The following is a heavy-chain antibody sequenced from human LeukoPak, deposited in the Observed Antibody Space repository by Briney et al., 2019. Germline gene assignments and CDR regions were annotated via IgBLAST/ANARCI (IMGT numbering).Heavy chain of an antibody. CDR2: FDPEDGET. CDR1: GYTLTELS. J-gene: IGHJ4*02. D-gene: IGHD2-15*01. Sequence: GASVKVSCKVSGYTLTELSMHWVRQAPGKGLEWRGGFDPEDGETIYAQKFQGRVTMTEDTSTDTAYMELSSLRSEDTAVYYCATFPRYCSGGSCRLDPFDYWGQGTLVTVSS. CDR3: ATFPRYCSGGSCRLDPFDY. V-gene: IGHV1-24*01.